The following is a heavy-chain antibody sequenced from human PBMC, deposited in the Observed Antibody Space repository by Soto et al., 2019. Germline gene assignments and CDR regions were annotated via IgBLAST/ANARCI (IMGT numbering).Heavy chain of an antibody. J-gene: IGHJ4*02. V-gene: IGHV3-30*03. D-gene: IGHD3-22*01. Sequence: GGSLRLSCADSGLSFSSYGMHWVRQAPGEGLEWVAAISYDGSNKNYLASVEGRFTISRDNSKNPLYLQMNSLRADDTAVYYCARGEVQPDSTVYHYSGQVPPLSVSS. CDR1: GLSFSSYG. CDR3: ARGEVQPDSTVYHY. CDR2: ISYDGSNK.